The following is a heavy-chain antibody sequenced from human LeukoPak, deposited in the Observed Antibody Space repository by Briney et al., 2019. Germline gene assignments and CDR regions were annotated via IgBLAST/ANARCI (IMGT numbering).Heavy chain of an antibody. CDR2: IYTSGST. CDR1: GGSISSSSYY. D-gene: IGHD1-26*01. J-gene: IGHJ4*02. CDR3: TRGQWEPLFDY. Sequence: SETLSLTCTVSGGSISSSSYYWSWIRQPPGKGLEWIGYIYTSGSTNYNPSLKSRVTISVDTSKNQFSLKLSSVTAADTAVYYCTRGQWEPLFDYWGQGTLVTVSS. V-gene: IGHV4-61*05.